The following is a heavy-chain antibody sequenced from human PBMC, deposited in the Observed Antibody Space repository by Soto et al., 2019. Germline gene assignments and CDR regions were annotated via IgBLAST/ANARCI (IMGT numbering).Heavy chain of an antibody. CDR3: ARGGQWDFLSDY. D-gene: IGHD1-26*01. J-gene: IGHJ4*02. Sequence: QVQLVESGAEVKKPGASVKVSCKASGYSFTRYYINWMRQAPGQGLEWMGWISAYNGNTHYEEKLQGRVTLTTDTSTSTAYMELRSLRSDDTVVYFCARGGQWDFLSDYWGQGTLVTVSS. CDR1: GYSFTRYY. V-gene: IGHV1-18*01. CDR2: ISAYNGNT.